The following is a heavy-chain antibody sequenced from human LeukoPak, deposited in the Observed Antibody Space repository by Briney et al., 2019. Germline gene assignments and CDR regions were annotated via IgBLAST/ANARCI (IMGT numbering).Heavy chain of an antibody. V-gene: IGHV4-34*01. CDR3: ARGGLWFRELGFFDY. J-gene: IGHJ4*02. CDR1: GGSFSGYY. Sequence: SETLSLTCAVYGGSFSGYYWSWIRQPPGKGLEWIGEINHSGSTNYNPSLKSRVTISVDTSKNQFSLKLSSVTAADTAVYYCARGGLWFRELGFFDYWGQGTLVTVSS. D-gene: IGHD3-10*01. CDR2: INHSGST.